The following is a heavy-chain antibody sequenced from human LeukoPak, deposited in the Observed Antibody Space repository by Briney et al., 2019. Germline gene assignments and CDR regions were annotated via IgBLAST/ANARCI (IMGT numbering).Heavy chain of an antibody. Sequence: PGGSLRLSCAASGFTFSSCAMSWVRQAPGKGLEWVSAISGSGGSTYYADSVKGRFTISRDNSKNTLYLQMNSLRAEDTAVYYCAKFGGSYDSSGYYGDFDYWGQGTLVTVSS. CDR2: ISGSGGST. D-gene: IGHD3-22*01. V-gene: IGHV3-23*01. CDR1: GFTFSSCA. J-gene: IGHJ4*02. CDR3: AKFGGSYDSSGYYGDFDY.